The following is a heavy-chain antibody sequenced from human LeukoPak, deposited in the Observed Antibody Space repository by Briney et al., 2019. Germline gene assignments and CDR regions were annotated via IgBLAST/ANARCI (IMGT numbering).Heavy chain of an antibody. CDR2: ISSGSSYI. J-gene: IGHJ4*02. Sequence: PGGSLRLSCAASGFTFSSYSMNWVRQAPGKGLEWVSSISSGSSYIYYADSVKGRFTISRDNAKNSLYLQMNSLRAEDTAVYYCARLDTAMVYYDYWGQGTLVTVSS. V-gene: IGHV3-21*01. D-gene: IGHD5-18*01. CDR1: GFTFSSYS. CDR3: ARLDTAMVYYDY.